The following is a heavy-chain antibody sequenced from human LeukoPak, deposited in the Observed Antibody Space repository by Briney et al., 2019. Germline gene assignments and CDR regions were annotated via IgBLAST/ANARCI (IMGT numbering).Heavy chain of an antibody. CDR3: ARVRCSGGSCYGRNYYGMDV. CDR1: GGSISSYY. V-gene: IGHV4-59*12. D-gene: IGHD2-15*01. Sequence: SETLSLTCTVSGGSISSYYWSWIRQPPGKGLEWIGYIYYSGSTYYNPSLKSRVTISVDTSKNQFSLKLSSVTAADTAVYYCARVRCSGGSCYGRNYYGMDVWGQGTTVTVSS. J-gene: IGHJ6*02. CDR2: IYYSGST.